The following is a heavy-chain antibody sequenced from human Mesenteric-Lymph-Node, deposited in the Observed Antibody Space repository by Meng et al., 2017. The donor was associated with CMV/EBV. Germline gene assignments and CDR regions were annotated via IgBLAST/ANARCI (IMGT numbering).Heavy chain of an antibody. CDR2: ISRDGRDT. CDR3: VRGPNDWSGVDY. D-gene: IGHD3-9*01. Sequence: GESLKISCVASGFSLTGYWMHWIRQTPEKGLVWVSAISRDGRDTRYADSVKGRFTVSRDNAENTLYLQMDSLRADDSALYYCVRGPNDWSGVDYWGQGSPVTVSS. V-gene: IGHV3-74*01. J-gene: IGHJ4*02. CDR1: GFSLTGYW.